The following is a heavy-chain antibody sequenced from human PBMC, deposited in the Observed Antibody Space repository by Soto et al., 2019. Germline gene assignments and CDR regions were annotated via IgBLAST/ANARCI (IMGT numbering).Heavy chain of an antibody. V-gene: IGHV3-30*18. D-gene: IGHD1-26*01. CDR3: AKGRADIRPGYFDY. CDR2: ISYDGSNK. Sequence: QVQLVESGGGGVQPGRSLRLSCAASGFTFSSYGMHWVRQAPGKGLEWVAVISYDGSNKYYADSVKGRFTISRDNSKNTLYLQMNGLGAEDSAVYYCAKGRADIRPGYFDYWGQGTLVTVSS. CDR1: GFTFSSYG. J-gene: IGHJ4*02.